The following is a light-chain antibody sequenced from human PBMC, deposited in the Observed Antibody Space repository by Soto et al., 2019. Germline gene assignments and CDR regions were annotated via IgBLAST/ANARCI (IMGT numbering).Light chain of an antibody. CDR2: DAS. CDR1: QSVGTY. CDR3: QQRRAWPRV. Sequence: EIVLTQSPATLSLSPGERATLSCRASQSVGTYLVWYQQKPGQAPRLLIYDASKWAIGIPDRFSGSGSGTDFTLTISSLEPGDSAVYYCQQRRAWPRVFGGGTRME. J-gene: IGKJ4*01. V-gene: IGKV3-11*01.